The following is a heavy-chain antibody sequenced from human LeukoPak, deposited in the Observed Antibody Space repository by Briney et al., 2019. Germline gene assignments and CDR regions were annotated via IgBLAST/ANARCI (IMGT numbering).Heavy chain of an antibody. V-gene: IGHV1-69*05. CDR1: GGTFRSYA. CDR3: ARDALSDPPGDY. CDR2: IIPIFGTA. Sequence: PVKVSCKASGGTFRSYAISWVRQAPRQGLEWMGRIIPIFGTANYAQKFQGRVTITTDESTSTAYMELSSLRSEDTAVYYCARDALSDPPGDYWGQGTLVTVSS. J-gene: IGHJ4*02.